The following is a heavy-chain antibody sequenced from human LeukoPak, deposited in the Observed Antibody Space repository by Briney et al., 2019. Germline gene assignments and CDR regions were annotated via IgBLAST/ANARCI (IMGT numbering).Heavy chain of an antibody. Sequence: SETLSLTCTVSGGSMSDYYWSWIRQPPGKGLEWIGCIYYSGSTDYNPSLKSRVTMSVDTSKNQFSLKLRSVTAADTALYYCARVASTGPFDYWGQGTLVTVSS. CDR1: GGSMSDYY. J-gene: IGHJ4*02. CDR2: IYYSGST. D-gene: IGHD2-8*02. V-gene: IGHV4-59*01. CDR3: ARVASTGPFDY.